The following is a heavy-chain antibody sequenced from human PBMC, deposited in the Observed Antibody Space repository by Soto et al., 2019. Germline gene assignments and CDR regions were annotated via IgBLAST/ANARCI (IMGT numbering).Heavy chain of an antibody. D-gene: IGHD6-13*01. CDR1: GFTLSSYA. CDR3: AKDVNDGYSRSWSCIHL. CDR2: ISGSGGST. Sequence: GGSLRLACAASGFTLSSYAMSWVRQAPGKGLEWVSAISGSGGSTYYADSVKGRFTISRDNSKNTLYLQMNSLRAEDTAVYYCAKDVNDGYSRSWSCIHLWGQALLVSGSS. V-gene: IGHV3-23*01. J-gene: IGHJ5*02.